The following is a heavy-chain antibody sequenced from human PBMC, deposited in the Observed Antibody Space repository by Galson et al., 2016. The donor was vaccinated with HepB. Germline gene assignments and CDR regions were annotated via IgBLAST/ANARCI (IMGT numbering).Heavy chain of an antibody. D-gene: IGHD2-2*01. V-gene: IGHV3-23*01. CDR2: ISGDGAP. CDR3: ARDRGFYSSTWD. J-gene: IGHJ4*02. CDR1: GFTFSSYA. Sequence: SLRLSCAASGFTFSSYAMSWARQAPGKGLEWVSSISGDGAPYYVDSMKGRFTISRDNSKDTLYLQMISLRAEDTAVYYRARDRGFYSSTWDWGQGTLVTVSS.